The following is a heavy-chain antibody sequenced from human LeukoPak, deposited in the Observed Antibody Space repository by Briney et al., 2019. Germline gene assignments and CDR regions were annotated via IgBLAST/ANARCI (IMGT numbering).Heavy chain of an antibody. J-gene: IGHJ3*02. D-gene: IGHD6-13*01. Sequence: PSETLSLTCTVSGGSISSYYWSWIRQPPGKGLEWIGYIYYSGSTNYNPPLKSRVTISVDTSKNQFSLKLSSVTAADTAVYYCARLRGSSLDAFDIWGQGTMVTVSS. CDR2: IYYSGST. CDR1: GGSISSYY. CDR3: ARLRGSSLDAFDI. V-gene: IGHV4-59*01.